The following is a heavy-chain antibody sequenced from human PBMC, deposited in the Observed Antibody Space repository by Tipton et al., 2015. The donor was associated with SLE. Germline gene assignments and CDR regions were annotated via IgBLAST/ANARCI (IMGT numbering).Heavy chain of an antibody. CDR3: ARDGSGYSSSWFPFDY. Sequence: TLSLTCTVSGYSISSGYYWGWIRQPPGKGLEWIGSIYHSGSTNYNPSLKSRVTISVDTSKNQFSLKLSSVTAADTAVYYCARDGSGYSSSWFPFDYWGQGTLVTVSS. CDR1: GYSISSGYY. D-gene: IGHD6-13*01. CDR2: IYHSGST. J-gene: IGHJ4*02. V-gene: IGHV4-38-2*02.